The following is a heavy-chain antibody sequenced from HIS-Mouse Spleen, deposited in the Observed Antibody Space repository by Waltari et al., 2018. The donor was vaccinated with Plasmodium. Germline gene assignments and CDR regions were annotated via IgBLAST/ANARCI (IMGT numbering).Heavy chain of an antibody. CDR1: GYTFTTYG. CDR2: ISPYNGNT. D-gene: IGHD6-19*01. Sequence: QVQLVQSGAEVTKPGASVKVSCKASGYTFTTYGISWVRQAPGQVLVWMGWISPYNGNTKYAQKLQGRVTMTTDTSTTTAYMELRSLRSDDTAVYYCARGSAGDAFDIWGQGTMVTVSS. V-gene: IGHV1-18*01. J-gene: IGHJ3*02. CDR3: ARGSAGDAFDI.